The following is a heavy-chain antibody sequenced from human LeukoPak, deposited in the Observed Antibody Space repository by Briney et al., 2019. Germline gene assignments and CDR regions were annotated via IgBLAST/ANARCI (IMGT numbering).Heavy chain of an antibody. CDR2: IIVDSGET. Sequence: SVKVSCKASGFTFTRSAVQWVRQARGQRLEWIGWIIVDSGETQSAQKFQGRVAITRDMSTNTAYMELSSLRSEDTAVYYCARDGGFGFSTAFDIWGQGTMVTVSS. J-gene: IGHJ3*02. D-gene: IGHD3-10*01. CDR1: GFTFTRSA. CDR3: ARDGGFGFSTAFDI. V-gene: IGHV1-58*01.